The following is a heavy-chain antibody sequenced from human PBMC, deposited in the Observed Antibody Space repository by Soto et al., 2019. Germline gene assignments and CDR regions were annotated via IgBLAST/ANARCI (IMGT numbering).Heavy chain of an antibody. D-gene: IGHD2-15*01. CDR3: ARDLGYCSGGSCYSGLDY. CDR2: INPNSGGT. Sequence: QVPLVQSGAEVKKPGASVKVSCKASGYTFTGYYMHWVRQAPGQGLEWMGWINPNSGGTNYAQKFQGWVTMTRDTSISTAYMELSRLRSDDTAVYYCARDLGYCSGGSCYSGLDYWGQGTLVTVSS. CDR1: GYTFTGYY. J-gene: IGHJ4*02. V-gene: IGHV1-2*04.